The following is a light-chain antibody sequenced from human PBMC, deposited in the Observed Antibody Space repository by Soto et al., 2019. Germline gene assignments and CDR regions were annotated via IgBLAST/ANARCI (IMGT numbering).Light chain of an antibody. Sequence: EIKLTQSPATLSLFAGERATLSCRASQSVSSYLAWYQQKPGKALRLLIYAASNLATGIPARFSGSGSGTDFTLTIISLQSEDYAVYYCQQYSKFAPITFGQGTRLDIK. CDR3: QQYSKFAPIT. CDR1: QSVSSY. V-gene: IGKV3D-15*01. CDR2: AAS. J-gene: IGKJ5*01.